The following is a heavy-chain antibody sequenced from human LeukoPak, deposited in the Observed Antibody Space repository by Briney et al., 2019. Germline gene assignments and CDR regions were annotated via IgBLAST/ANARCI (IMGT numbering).Heavy chain of an antibody. Sequence: GSLRLFCAASWFTLCSHWVSRVRQAPGEGLEWVAQIKQDGSEKYYVDSVKGRFTISRDNAKNSLYLQMNSLRAEDTAVYYCAREPYYYGSGSDLRPFDPWGQGTLVTVSS. CDR3: AREPYYYGSGSDLRPFDP. CDR1: WFTLCSHW. CDR2: IKQDGSEK. D-gene: IGHD3-10*01. V-gene: IGHV3-7*01. J-gene: IGHJ5*02.